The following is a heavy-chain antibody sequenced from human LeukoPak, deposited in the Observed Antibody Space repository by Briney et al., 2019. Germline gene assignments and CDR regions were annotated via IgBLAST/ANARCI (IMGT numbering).Heavy chain of an antibody. Sequence: PGGSLRLSCAASGFTFSSYAIHWVRQAPGKGLEWVSVISYDGTNIYYADSVKGRFTISRDNSKNTLFLQMNSLRADDTSVYYCARGPGPAGGSNGWYYFDYWGQGTLLTVSS. V-gene: IGHV3-30-3*01. D-gene: IGHD6-19*01. J-gene: IGHJ4*02. CDR3: ARGPGPAGGSNGWYYFDY. CDR2: ISYDGTNI. CDR1: GFTFSSYA.